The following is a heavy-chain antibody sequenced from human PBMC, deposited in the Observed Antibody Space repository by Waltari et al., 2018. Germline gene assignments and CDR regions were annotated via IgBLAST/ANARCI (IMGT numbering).Heavy chain of an antibody. D-gene: IGHD3-22*01. CDR2: IYSGGST. Sequence: EVQLLESGGGLVQPGGSLRLSCAASGFPFSSYAMSWVRQAPGKGLEWVSVIYSGGSTYYADSVKGRFTISRDNSKNTLYLQMNSLRAEDTAVYYCAKGSSGATFDYWGQGTLVTVSS. CDR3: AKGSSGATFDY. V-gene: IGHV3-23*03. J-gene: IGHJ4*02. CDR1: GFPFSSYA.